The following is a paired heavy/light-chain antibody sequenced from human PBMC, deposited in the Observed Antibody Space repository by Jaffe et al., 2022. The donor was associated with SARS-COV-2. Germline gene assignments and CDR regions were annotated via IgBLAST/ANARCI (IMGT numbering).Light chain of an antibody. J-gene: IGKJ1*01. Sequence: DIVMTQSPDSLAVSLGERATINCQSSQSVLYSSNNKNYFAWYQQKPGQPPKLLIYWASTRESGVPDRFSGSGSGTDFTLTISSLQAEDVAVYYCQQYYTTPRTFGQGTKVEIK. CDR1: QSVLYSSNNKNY. CDR3: QQYYTTPRT. V-gene: IGKV4-1*01. CDR2: WAS.
Heavy chain of an antibody. CDR1: GYTFSSYG. V-gene: IGHV1-18*01. CDR2: ISAYNGNT. CDR3: AREGYFYERSDYHDALPL. J-gene: IGHJ3*01. Sequence: QFQLVQSGAEVKKPGASVKVSCKASGYTFSSYGISWVRQAPGQGLEWMGWISAYNGNTKYAQKFQDRVTMTTDTSTSTAYMEVRSLRSDDTAAYYCAREGYFYERSDYHDALPLWGQGTMVTVSS. D-gene: IGHD3-22*01.